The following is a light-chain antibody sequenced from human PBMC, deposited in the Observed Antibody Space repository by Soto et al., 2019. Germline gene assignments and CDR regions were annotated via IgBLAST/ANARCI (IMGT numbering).Light chain of an antibody. CDR1: QSVGTK. V-gene: IGKV3-15*01. CDR3: QQYSSWLWT. J-gene: IGKJ1*01. Sequence: RWMTQSPANQYVSPGERANLSCRASQSVGTKLAWYQQTPGQAPRLLIYGASNRATGVPARISGSVSGTEFTLTIASLQSEDFAVYYCQQYSSWLWTFGQGAKVDIK. CDR2: GAS.